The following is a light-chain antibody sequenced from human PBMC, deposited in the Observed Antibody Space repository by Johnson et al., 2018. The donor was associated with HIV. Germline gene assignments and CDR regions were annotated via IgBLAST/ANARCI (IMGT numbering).Light chain of an antibody. Sequence: QSVLTQPPSVSAAPGQKVTISCSGSNSNIGNNYVSWYQQVPGTAPKLLIYENNKRPSGIPDRFSGSKSGTSATLGITGLQTGDEADYYCGTWDGSLSGYVFGTGTKVTVL. CDR3: GTWDGSLSGYV. CDR2: ENN. J-gene: IGLJ1*01. V-gene: IGLV1-51*02. CDR1: NSNIGNNY.